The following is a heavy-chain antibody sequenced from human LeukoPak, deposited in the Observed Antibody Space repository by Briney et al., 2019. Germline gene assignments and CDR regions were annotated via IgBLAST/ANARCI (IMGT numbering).Heavy chain of an antibody. D-gene: IGHD3-3*01. CDR3: AREGGFYRPLDY. Sequence: PSGTLSLTCGVSGGSITTTNWWTWVRQPPGKGLEWIGEVHLDGRTNYNPSLESRLTISVDLSENHISLRLTSVTAADTAVYYCAREGGFYRPLDYSGQGTLLTVSS. CDR1: GGSITTTNW. J-gene: IGHJ4*02. CDR2: VHLDGRT. V-gene: IGHV4-4*02.